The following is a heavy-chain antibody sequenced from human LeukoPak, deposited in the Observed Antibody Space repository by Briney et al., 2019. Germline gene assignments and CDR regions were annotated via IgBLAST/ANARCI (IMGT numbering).Heavy chain of an antibody. V-gene: IGHV4-34*01. J-gene: IGHJ3*02. D-gene: IGHD3-22*01. CDR1: GGSFSGYY. CDR3: ARVGGITMIVVLITDAFDI. CDR2: IYYSGST. Sequence: PSETLSLTCAVYGGSFSGYYWSWIRQPPGKGLEWIGSIYYSGSTYYNPSLKSRVTISVDTSKNQFSLKLRSVTAADTAVYYCARVGGITMIVVLITDAFDIWGQGTMVTVSS.